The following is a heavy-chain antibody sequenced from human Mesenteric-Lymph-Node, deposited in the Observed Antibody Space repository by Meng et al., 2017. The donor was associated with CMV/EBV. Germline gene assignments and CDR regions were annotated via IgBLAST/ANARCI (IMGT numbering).Heavy chain of an antibody. CDR1: GGSISSGDYY. CDR2: IYYSGST. J-gene: IGHJ6*02. V-gene: IGHV4-30-4*08. Sequence: SETLSLTCTVSGGSISSGDYYWSWIRQPPGKGLEWIGYIYYSGSTYYNPSLKSRVTISVDTSKNQFSLKLSSVTAADTAVYYCARGEGSSWVGYYYYGMDVWGQGTTVTVSS. CDR3: ARGEGSSWVGYYYYGMDV. D-gene: IGHD6-6*01.